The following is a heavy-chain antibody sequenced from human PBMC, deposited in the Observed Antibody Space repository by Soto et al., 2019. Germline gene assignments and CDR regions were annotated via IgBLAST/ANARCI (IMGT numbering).Heavy chain of an antibody. J-gene: IGHJ5*02. D-gene: IGHD6-13*01. Sequence: ASVKVSCKASGYTFTSYYMHWVRQAPGQGLEWMGIINPSGGSTSYAQKFQGRVTMTRDTSTSTVYMELSSLRSEDTAVYYCAREASSSWYPQKGYGKWFDPWGQGTLVTVSS. CDR2: INPSGGST. CDR1: GYTFTSYY. V-gene: IGHV1-46*01. CDR3: AREASSSWYPQKGYGKWFDP.